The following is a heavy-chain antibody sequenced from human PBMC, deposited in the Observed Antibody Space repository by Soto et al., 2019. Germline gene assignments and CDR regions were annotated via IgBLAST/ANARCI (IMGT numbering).Heavy chain of an antibody. J-gene: IGHJ4*02. CDR3: ARDSSRHRDY. D-gene: IGHD6-13*01. Sequence: SETLSLTCAVYGGSFSGYYWSWIRQPPGKGLEWIGEINHSGSTNYNPSLKSRVTISVDTSKNQFSLKLSSVTAADTAVYYCARDSSRHRDYWGQGTLVTVSS. CDR2: INHSGST. V-gene: IGHV4-34*01. CDR1: GGSFSGYY.